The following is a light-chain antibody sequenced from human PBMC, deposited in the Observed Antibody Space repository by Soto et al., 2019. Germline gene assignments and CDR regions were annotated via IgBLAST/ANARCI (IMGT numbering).Light chain of an antibody. CDR3: LLYYGGAQLV. Sequence: QAVVTQEPSLTVSPGGTVTLTCASSTGAVTSGYYPNWFQQKPGQAPGALIYSTSNKHSWTPARFSGSLLGGKAALTLSGVQPEDEAEYYCLLYYGGAQLVFGGGTKLT. J-gene: IGLJ2*01. CDR2: STS. CDR1: TGAVTSGYY. V-gene: IGLV7-43*01.